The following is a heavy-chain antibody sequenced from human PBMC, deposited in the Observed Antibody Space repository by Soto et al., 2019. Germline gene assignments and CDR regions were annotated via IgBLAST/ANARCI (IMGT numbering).Heavy chain of an antibody. CDR2: IYYSGST. V-gene: IGHV4-61*01. D-gene: IGHD3-10*01. CDR1: GGSVSSGSYY. Sequence: SETLSLTCTVSGGSVSSGSYYWSWIRQPPGKGLEWIGYIYYSGSTNYNPSLKSRVTISVDTSKNQFSLKPSSVTAADTAVYYCARFTMVRGVPRKGFDPWGQGTLVTVSS. CDR3: ARFTMVRGVPRKGFDP. J-gene: IGHJ5*02.